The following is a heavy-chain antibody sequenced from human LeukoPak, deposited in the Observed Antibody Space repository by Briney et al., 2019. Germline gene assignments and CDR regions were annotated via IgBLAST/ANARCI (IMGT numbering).Heavy chain of an antibody. CDR1: GFTFSSYS. CDR3: ARDLPETGTTVFDY. V-gene: IGHV3-48*04. CDR2: ISSSSSTI. J-gene: IGHJ4*02. D-gene: IGHD1-1*01. Sequence: PGGSLRLSCAASGFTFSSYSMNWVRQAPGKGLEWVSYISSSSSTIYYADSVKGRFTISRDNAKNSLYLQMNSLRAEDTAVYYCARDLPETGTTVFDYWGQGTLVTVSS.